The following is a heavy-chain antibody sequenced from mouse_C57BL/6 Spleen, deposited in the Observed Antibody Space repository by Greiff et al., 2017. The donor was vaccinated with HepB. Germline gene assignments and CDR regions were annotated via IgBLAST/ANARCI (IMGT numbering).Heavy chain of an antibody. Sequence: VQLQQSGPELVKPGASVKISCKASGYAFSSSWMNWVKQRPGKGLEWIGRIYPGDGDTNYNGKFKGKATLTADKSSSTAYMQLSSLTSEDSAVYFCARRYYCSSYAMDYWGQGTSVTVSS. CDR2: IYPGDGDT. J-gene: IGHJ4*01. CDR3: ARRYYCSSYAMDY. CDR1: GYAFSSSW. D-gene: IGHD1-1*01. V-gene: IGHV1-82*01.